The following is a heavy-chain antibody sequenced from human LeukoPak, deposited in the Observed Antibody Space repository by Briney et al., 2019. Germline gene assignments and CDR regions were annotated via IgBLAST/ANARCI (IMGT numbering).Heavy chain of an antibody. J-gene: IGHJ4*02. CDR2: IYYSGST. Sequence: SETLSLTCTVSGGSISSSSYYWGWIRQPPGKGLEWIGSIYYSGSTYYNPSLKSRVTISVDTSKNQFSLKLSSVTAADTAVYYCARYRLVHLGGKDQHGSISNHYWGQGTLVTVSS. CDR1: GGSISSSSYY. D-gene: IGHD6-19*01. CDR3: ARYRLVHLGGKDQHGSISNHY. V-gene: IGHV4-39*01.